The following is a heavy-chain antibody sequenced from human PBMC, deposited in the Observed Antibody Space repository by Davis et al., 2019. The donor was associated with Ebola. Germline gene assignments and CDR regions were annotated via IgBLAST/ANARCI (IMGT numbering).Heavy chain of an antibody. D-gene: IGHD5-12*01. CDR1: GFTFTNYA. V-gene: IGHV3-23*01. Sequence: PGGSLRLSCAASGFTFTNYAMSWVRQAPGKGLEWVSSVSGSGSSTYGTDSVKGRFTISRDNSKNTLYLQMNSLRAEDTAVYYCARDAHDYDAFDIWGQGTMVTVSS. J-gene: IGHJ3*02. CDR3: ARDAHDYDAFDI. CDR2: VSGSGSST.